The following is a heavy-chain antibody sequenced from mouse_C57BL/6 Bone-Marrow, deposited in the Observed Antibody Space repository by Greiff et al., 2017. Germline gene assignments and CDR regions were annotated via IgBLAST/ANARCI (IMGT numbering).Heavy chain of an antibody. Sequence: DVQLVESGGGLVQPKGSLKLSCAASGFSFNTYAMNWVRQAPGKGLEWVARIRSKSNNYATYYADSVKDRFTISRDDSESMLYLQMYNLKTEDTAMYYCVRSAYYSNTVYAMDYWGQGTSVTVSS. V-gene: IGHV10-1*01. CDR3: VRSAYYSNTVYAMDY. CDR2: IRSKSNNYAT. J-gene: IGHJ4*01. CDR1: GFSFNTYA. D-gene: IGHD2-5*01.